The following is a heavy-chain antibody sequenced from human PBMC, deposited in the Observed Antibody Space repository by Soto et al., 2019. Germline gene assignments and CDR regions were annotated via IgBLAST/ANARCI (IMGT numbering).Heavy chain of an antibody. D-gene: IGHD2-21*02. CDR2: INPNSGGT. CDR3: ARGDSFYYYGMDV. Sequence: ASVKVSCKASGYTFAGYYMHWVRQAPGQGLEWMGWINPNSGGTNYAQKFQGRVTMTRDTSISTAYMELSRLRSDDTAVYYCARGDSFYYYGMDVWGQGTTVTVSS. J-gene: IGHJ6*02. V-gene: IGHV1-2*02. CDR1: GYTFAGYY.